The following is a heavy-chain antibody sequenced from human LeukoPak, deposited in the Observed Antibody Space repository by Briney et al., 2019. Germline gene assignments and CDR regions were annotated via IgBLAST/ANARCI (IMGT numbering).Heavy chain of an antibody. D-gene: IGHD3-22*01. CDR3: ASKPGLLSGYYSYFDY. J-gene: IGHJ4*02. Sequence: PSETLSLTCAVYGGSFSGYYWSWIRQPPGKGLEWIGEINHSGSTNYNPSLKSRVTISVDTSKNQFSLKLSSVTAADTAVYYCASKPGLLSGYYSYFDYWGQGTLVTVSS. CDR2: INHSGST. CDR1: GGSFSGYY. V-gene: IGHV4-34*01.